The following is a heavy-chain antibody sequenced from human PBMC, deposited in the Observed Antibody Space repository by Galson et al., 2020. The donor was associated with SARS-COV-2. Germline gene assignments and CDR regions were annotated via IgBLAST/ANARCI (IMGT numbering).Heavy chain of an antibody. Sequence: GGSLSLSCAASGFTFSSYAMHWVRQAPGKGQEWVAVISYDGSNKYYADSVKGRFTISRDNSKNTLYLQMNSLRAEDTAVYYCARDPLAASDAFDIWGQGTMVTVSS. CDR3: ARDPLAASDAFDI. CDR1: GFTFSSYA. CDR2: ISYDGSNK. J-gene: IGHJ3*02. V-gene: IGHV3-30*04. D-gene: IGHD6-25*01.